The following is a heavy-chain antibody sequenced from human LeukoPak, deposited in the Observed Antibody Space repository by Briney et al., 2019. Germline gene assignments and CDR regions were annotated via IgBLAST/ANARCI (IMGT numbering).Heavy chain of an antibody. V-gene: IGHV4-39*01. CDR2: ISYNTNT. J-gene: IGHJ5*01. D-gene: IGHD3-9*01. Sequence: PSETLSLTCTVSGVSINSSPYSWGWIRQPPGKGLEWIATISYNTNTYYKTSLESRLSIYMDTSRNQFSLKLTSVTATDTAVYYCARLPTGYPNWFDSWGQGALVTVSS. CDR3: ARLPTGYPNWFDS. CDR1: GVSINSSPYS.